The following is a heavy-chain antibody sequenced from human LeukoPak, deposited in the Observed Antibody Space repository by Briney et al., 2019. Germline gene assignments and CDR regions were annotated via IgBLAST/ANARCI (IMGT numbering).Heavy chain of an antibody. V-gene: IGHV4-59*01. Sequence: SETLSLTCTFSGGSISSYYWSWIRQPPGKGLEWIGYIYYTGSTSYNPSLKSRVTMSVDTSKNQFSLKLTSVTAADTAVYYCARTYGDYRFDYWGQGTLVTVSS. CDR1: GGSISSYY. CDR3: ARTYGDYRFDY. D-gene: IGHD4-17*01. CDR2: IYYTGST. J-gene: IGHJ4*02.